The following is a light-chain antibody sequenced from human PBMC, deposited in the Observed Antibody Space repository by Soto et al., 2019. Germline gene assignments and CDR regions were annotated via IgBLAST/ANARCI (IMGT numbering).Light chain of an antibody. CDR3: CSYTTSSTRV. J-gene: IGLJ1*01. CDR1: SSNIGAEYD. Sequence: QSVLTQPPSVSGAPGQRVAISCTGSSSNIGAEYDVHWYQQLPGTAPKRLIYGDNNRPSGVPDRFSGSKSGTSASLAITGLQPEDEADYYCCSYTTSSTRVFGSGTKVTVL. CDR2: GDN. V-gene: IGLV1-40*01.